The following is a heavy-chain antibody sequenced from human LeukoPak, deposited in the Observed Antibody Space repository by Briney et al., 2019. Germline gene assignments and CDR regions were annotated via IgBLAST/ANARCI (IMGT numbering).Heavy chain of an antibody. D-gene: IGHD5-18*01. CDR2: IKQDGSDK. Sequence: GGSLRLSCAASGFTFRNAWMTWVRQAPGKGLEWVASIKQDGSDKKYVESVKGRFTISRDNAKNSLYLQMNSLRVEDTAVYYCVAFYSGYWGQGTLVTVSS. V-gene: IGHV3-7*01. CDR1: GFTFRNAW. J-gene: IGHJ4*02. CDR3: VAFYSGY.